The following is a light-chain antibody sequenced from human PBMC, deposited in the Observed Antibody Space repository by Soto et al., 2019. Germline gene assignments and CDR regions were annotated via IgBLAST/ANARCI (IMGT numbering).Light chain of an antibody. CDR1: QSISSY. Sequence: EIVLTQSPGTLSLSPGERTTLSCRASQSISSYLAWYQQKPGQGPRLLIYGASSRATGIPDRFSGSGSGTDFTLTISGLEPEDFAVYYCQHYAGSPPWTFGQGTKVDIK. CDR2: GAS. J-gene: IGKJ1*01. V-gene: IGKV3-20*01. CDR3: QHYAGSPPWT.